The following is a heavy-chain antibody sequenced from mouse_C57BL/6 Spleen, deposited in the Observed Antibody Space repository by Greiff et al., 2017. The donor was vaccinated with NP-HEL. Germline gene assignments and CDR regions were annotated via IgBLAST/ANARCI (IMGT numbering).Heavy chain of an antibody. CDR1: GYTFTSYW. J-gene: IGHJ2*01. D-gene: IGHD1-1*01. V-gene: IGHV1-55*01. Sequence: QVQLQQSGAELVKPGASVKMSCKASGYTFTSYWITWVKQRPGQGLEWIGDIYPGSGSTNYNEKFKSKATLTVDTSSSTAYMQLSSLTSEDSAVYYCAREAYGSSPLFDYWGQGTTLTVSS. CDR3: AREAYGSSPLFDY. CDR2: IYPGSGST.